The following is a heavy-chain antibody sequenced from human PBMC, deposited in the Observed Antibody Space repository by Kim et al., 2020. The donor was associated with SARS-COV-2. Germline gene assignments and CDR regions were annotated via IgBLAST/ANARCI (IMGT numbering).Heavy chain of an antibody. CDR1: GFTFSAYS. CDR2: ISSSGSNI. CDR3: AIEAGWAPR. D-gene: IGHD6-19*01. V-gene: IGHV3-11*01. J-gene: IGHJ1*01. Sequence: GGSLRLSCAASGFTFSAYSMSWVRQAPGKGLEWVSYISSSGSNIYYADSVKGRFTISRDNAKNTLYLQMNSLRAEDTAVYYCAIEAGWAPRWGQGTLLT.